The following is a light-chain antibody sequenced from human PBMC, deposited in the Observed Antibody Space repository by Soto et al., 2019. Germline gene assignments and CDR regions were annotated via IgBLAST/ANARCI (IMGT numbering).Light chain of an antibody. V-gene: IGKV3-11*01. CDR1: QNINIY. CDR3: HQRSNWPLT. J-gene: IGKJ4*01. Sequence: EIVLTQSPATLSLSPGERATLSCRASQNINIYLAWYQQKPGQAPRLLIYAASNRAAGIPARFSGSGSGTDFTLTISSLGPEDFAVYYCHQRSNWPLTFGGGTKVEIK. CDR2: AAS.